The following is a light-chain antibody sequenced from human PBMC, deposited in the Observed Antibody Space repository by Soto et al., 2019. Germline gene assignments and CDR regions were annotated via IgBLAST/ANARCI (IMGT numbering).Light chain of an antibody. V-gene: IGKV1-39*01. CDR2: SSS. CDR3: QQSYSAPYT. Sequence: DIQMTQSPSSLSASVGDRVSITCRASQSIVSYLNWYQQIPGKAPKLLIYSSSTLQSGVPSRFSGSGSGTDFTLTISSLQPAYFATYYCQQSYSAPYTFGQGTNLEIK. J-gene: IGKJ2*01. CDR1: QSIVSY.